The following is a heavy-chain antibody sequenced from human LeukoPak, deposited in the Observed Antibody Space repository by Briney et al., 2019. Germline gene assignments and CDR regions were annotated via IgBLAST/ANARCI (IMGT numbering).Heavy chain of an antibody. CDR3: AKDQWGDFWSGYYGPKSFDY. Sequence: VGSLRLSCAVSGFTFSSYVMSWVRQAPGKGLEWVSAISGSGGSTYYADSVKGRFTISRDNSKITLYLQMNSLRVEDTAVYYCAKDQWGDFWSGYYGPKSFDYWGQGTLVTVSS. J-gene: IGHJ4*02. V-gene: IGHV3-23*01. D-gene: IGHD3-3*01. CDR1: GFTFSSYV. CDR2: ISGSGGST.